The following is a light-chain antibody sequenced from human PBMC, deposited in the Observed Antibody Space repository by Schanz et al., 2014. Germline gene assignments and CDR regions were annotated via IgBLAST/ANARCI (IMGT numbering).Light chain of an antibody. J-gene: IGLJ2*01. CDR1: SPNIGINA. CDR2: DNN. CDR3: HSYDSFLSAVV. Sequence: QSVLTQPPSASGTPGQRVTISCSGGSPNIGINAVNWYQCLPGTAPKLLIYDNNNRPSGVPDRFSGSKSATSASLAITGLQAEDEGDYYCHSYDSFLSAVVFGGGTKLTVL. V-gene: IGLV1-44*01.